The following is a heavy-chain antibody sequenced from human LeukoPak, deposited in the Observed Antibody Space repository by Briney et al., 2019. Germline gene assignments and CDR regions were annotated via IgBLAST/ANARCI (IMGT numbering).Heavy chain of an antibody. J-gene: IGHJ4*02. CDR1: GFTFSSYS. CDR3: ARDRFRTVTLWSYFDY. Sequence: GGSLRLSCAASGFTFSSYSMNWVRQAPGKGMEWVSYISSSSSTIYYADSVKGRFTISRDNAKNSLYLQMNSLRAEDTAVYYCARDRFRTVTLWSYFDYWGQGTLVTVSS. V-gene: IGHV3-48*01. CDR2: ISSSSSTI. D-gene: IGHD4-17*01.